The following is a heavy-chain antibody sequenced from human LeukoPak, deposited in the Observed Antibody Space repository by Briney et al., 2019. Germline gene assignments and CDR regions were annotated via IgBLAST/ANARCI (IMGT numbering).Heavy chain of an antibody. Sequence: GGSLRLSCAASGITVNRDYMSWVRQAPGMGLEWVSVIYSDGTTYYLDSVKGRFTISRDNSQNTLYLQMNSLRDEDTAIYYCARWLSSRTTWYYDYWGQGTLVTVSS. CDR2: IYSDGTT. J-gene: IGHJ4*02. CDR3: ARWLSSRTTWYYDY. V-gene: IGHV3-53*01. CDR1: GITVNRDY. D-gene: IGHD2-2*01.